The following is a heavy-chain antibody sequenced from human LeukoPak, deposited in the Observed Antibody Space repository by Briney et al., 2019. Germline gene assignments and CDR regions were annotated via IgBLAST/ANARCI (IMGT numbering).Heavy chain of an antibody. V-gene: IGHV3-7*03. CDR2: IKEDGSDK. CDR3: AKDRTRQAY. J-gene: IGHJ4*02. CDR1: GFTFSNYW. Sequence: GGSLRLSCAASGFTFSNYWMSWVRQTPGRGLEWVANIKEDGSDKYYVDSLKGRFTIYRDNAKNSLYLQMNSLRAEDTAVYYCAKDRTRQAYWGQGTLVTVSS. D-gene: IGHD3-3*01.